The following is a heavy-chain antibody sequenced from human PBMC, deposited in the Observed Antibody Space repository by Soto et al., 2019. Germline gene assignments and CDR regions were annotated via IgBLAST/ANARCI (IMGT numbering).Heavy chain of an antibody. Sequence: SETLSLTCAVSGGSISSGGYSWSWIRQPPGKGLEWIGYIYYSGSTYYNPSLKSRVTISVDTSKNQFSLKLSSVTAADTAVYYCARAPGGEDGYPRGPWFDPWGQGTLVTVSS. CDR2: IYYSGST. CDR3: ARAPGGEDGYPRGPWFDP. CDR1: GGSISSGGYS. J-gene: IGHJ5*02. D-gene: IGHD5-12*01. V-gene: IGHV4-30-2*05.